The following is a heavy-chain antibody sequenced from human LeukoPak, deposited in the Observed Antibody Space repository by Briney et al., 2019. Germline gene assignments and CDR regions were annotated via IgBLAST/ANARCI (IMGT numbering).Heavy chain of an antibody. J-gene: IGHJ4*02. CDR3: VGYYYGSGSYHNYPNFDY. CDR2: INHRGST. Sequence: SETLSLTCAVYGGSFSGHYGSWIRQPPGKRLEWIGEINHRGSTNYHPSLKSRVTISGDTSKNQFSLKLSSVTAADTAVYYCVGYYYGSGSYHNYPNFDYWGQGTLVTVSS. V-gene: IGHV4-34*01. CDR1: GGSFSGHY. D-gene: IGHD3-10*01.